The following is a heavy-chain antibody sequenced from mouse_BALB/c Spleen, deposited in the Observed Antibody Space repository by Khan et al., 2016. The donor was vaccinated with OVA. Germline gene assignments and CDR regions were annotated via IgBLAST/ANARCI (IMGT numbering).Heavy chain of an antibody. CDR1: GYSIARDYA. Sequence: EVQLQESGPGLVKPSQSLSLTCTVTGYSIARDYAWNWIRQFPGNQLEWMGFISYSGNTNYNPSLKSRISITRDTAKNQFFLQLNSVTSEDTATYYCARVYGGDFDYWGQGTTLTVSS. V-gene: IGHV3-2*02. CDR3: ARVYGGDFDY. J-gene: IGHJ2*01. CDR2: ISYSGNT. D-gene: IGHD1-1*01.